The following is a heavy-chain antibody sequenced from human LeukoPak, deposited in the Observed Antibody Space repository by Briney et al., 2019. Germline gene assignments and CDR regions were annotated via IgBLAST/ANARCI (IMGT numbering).Heavy chain of an antibody. V-gene: IGHV3-53*01. CDR2: IYSGGSP. CDR1: GFTVSDNY. J-gene: IGHJ4*02. Sequence: PGGSLRLSCAASGFTVSDNYKSWVRQAPGKGLEWVSVIYSGGSPYYADSVKGRFTISRDNSKNTLYLQMNSLRAEDTAVYYCARARNNYFDYWGQGTLVTVSS. CDR3: ARARNNYFDY.